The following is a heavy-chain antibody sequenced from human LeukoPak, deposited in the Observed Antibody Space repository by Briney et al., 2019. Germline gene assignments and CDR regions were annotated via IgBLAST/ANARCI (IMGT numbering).Heavy chain of an antibody. D-gene: IGHD6-13*01. Sequence: PGGSLRLSCAASGFTFSSYWMSWVRQAPGKGLEWVANIRQDGDTKYYVDSVKGRFTISRDNAMNSLYLQMNSPRAEDTAIYYCARSLPYGTTWYGRSDFWGQGTLVTVSS. CDR1: GFTFSSYW. CDR3: ARSLPYGTTWYGRSDF. V-gene: IGHV3-7*03. J-gene: IGHJ4*02. CDR2: IRQDGDTK.